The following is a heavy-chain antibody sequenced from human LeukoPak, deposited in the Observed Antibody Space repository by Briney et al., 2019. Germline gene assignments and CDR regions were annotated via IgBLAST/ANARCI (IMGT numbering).Heavy chain of an antibody. D-gene: IGHD6-13*01. V-gene: IGHV3-7*01. CDR2: INQDGSKK. J-gene: IGHJ4*02. CDR1: GFSIRGYW. CDR3: AKAGGILDFNELQQQYYFDY. Sequence: GGSLRLSCAAAGFSIRGYWMDWVRQAPGRGLEWVAKINQDGSKKSYVDSVKGRFTISRDNAKNTLYLQMNSLRAEDTAVYYCAKAGGILDFNELQQQYYFDYWGQGTLVTVSS.